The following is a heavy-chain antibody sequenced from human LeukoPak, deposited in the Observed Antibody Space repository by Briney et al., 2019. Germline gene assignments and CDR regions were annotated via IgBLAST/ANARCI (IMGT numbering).Heavy chain of an antibody. Sequence: PSQTLSLTCTVSGGSISSGDYYWSWIRQPPGKGLEWIGYMYYSGSTYYNPSLKSRVTISLDTSKNQFSLKLSSVTAADTAVYYCARQGELWDHGGYFDYWGQGTLVTVSS. CDR2: MYYSGST. D-gene: IGHD3-10*01. CDR3: ARQGELWDHGGYFDY. CDR1: GGSISSGDYY. V-gene: IGHV4-30-4*01. J-gene: IGHJ4*02.